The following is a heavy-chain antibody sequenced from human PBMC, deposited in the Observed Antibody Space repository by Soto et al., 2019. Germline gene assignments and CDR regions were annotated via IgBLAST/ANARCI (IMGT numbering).Heavy chain of an antibody. CDR1: GGSISSGGYS. Sequence: SETLSLTCAVSGGSISSGGYSWSWIRQPPGKGLEWIGYIYHSGRTYYNPSLKRRVTISVDRYKNQFSLKLSSGTAANAAVYYCARGCYPTNDAFDIWGQGTMVTVSS. CDR3: ARGCYPTNDAFDI. D-gene: IGHD2-15*01. J-gene: IGHJ3*02. V-gene: IGHV4-30-2*01. CDR2: IYHSGRT.